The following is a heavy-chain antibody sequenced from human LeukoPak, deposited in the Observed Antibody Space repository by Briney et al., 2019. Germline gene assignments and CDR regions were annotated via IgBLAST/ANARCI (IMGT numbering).Heavy chain of an antibody. Sequence: ASVTVSCKASGYTFTGYYMHWVRQAPGQGLEWMGWINPNSGGTNYAQKFQGRVTMTRDTSISTAYMELSRLRSDDTAVYYCARLVWYNWNGVAPDAFDIWGQGTMVTVSS. D-gene: IGHD1-20*01. V-gene: IGHV1-2*02. CDR1: GYTFTGYY. J-gene: IGHJ3*02. CDR2: INPNSGGT. CDR3: ARLVWYNWNGVAPDAFDI.